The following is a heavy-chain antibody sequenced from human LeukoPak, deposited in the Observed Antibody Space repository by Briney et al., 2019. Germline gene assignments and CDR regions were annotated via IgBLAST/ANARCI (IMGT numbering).Heavy chain of an antibody. Sequence: GGSLRLSCAASGFTFDDYAMHWVRQAPGKGLEWVSGISWNSGSIGYADSVKGRFAISRDNAKNSLYLQMNSLRAEDTALYYCAKDSYGSGNDNYYYYMDVWGKGTTVTVSS. CDR2: ISWNSGSI. J-gene: IGHJ6*03. D-gene: IGHD3-10*01. CDR1: GFTFDDYA. V-gene: IGHV3-9*01. CDR3: AKDSYGSGNDNYYYYMDV.